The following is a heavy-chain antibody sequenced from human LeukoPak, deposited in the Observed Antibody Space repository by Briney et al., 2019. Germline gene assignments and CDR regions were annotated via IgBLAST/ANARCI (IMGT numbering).Heavy chain of an antibody. Sequence: SETLSLTCTVSGGSISSYYWSWIRQPPGKGLEWIGYIYYSGSTNYNPSLKSRVTISVDTSKNQFSLKLSSVTAADTDVYYCARAVEMATILDYWGQGTLVTVSS. J-gene: IGHJ4*02. V-gene: IGHV4-59*01. D-gene: IGHD5-24*01. CDR3: ARAVEMATILDY. CDR1: GGSISSYY. CDR2: IYYSGST.